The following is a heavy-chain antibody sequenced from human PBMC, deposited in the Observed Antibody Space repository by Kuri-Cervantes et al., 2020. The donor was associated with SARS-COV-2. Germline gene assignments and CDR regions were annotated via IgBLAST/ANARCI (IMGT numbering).Heavy chain of an antibody. V-gene: IGHV3-74*01. J-gene: IGHJ4*02. CDR3: AKDLAGYYPTNFDY. CDR2: INSDGSTT. CDR1: GFTFDDYG. Sequence: GESLKISCAASGFTFDDYGMSWVRQAPGKGLVWVSRINSDGSTTNYADSVKGRFTISRDNAKNMLYLQMNSLRAEDTAVYYCAKDLAGYYPTNFDYWGQGTLVTVSS. D-gene: IGHD3-22*01.